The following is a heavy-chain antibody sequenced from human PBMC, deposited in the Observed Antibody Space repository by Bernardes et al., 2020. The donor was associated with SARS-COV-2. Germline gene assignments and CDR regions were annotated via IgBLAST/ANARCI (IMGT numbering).Heavy chain of an antibody. CDR3: AREQLAYFDY. Sequence: GWSLFLSCAASGFTFSSFGMHWVRQAPGQGLEWVAIIWYDGSTKYYADSVKGRFTISRDNSKNTLFLQMNSLRADDTAVYYCAREQLAYFDYWGQGTLVTVSS. J-gene: IGHJ4*02. D-gene: IGHD6-6*01. CDR2: IWYDGSTK. V-gene: IGHV3-33*01. CDR1: GFTFSSFG.